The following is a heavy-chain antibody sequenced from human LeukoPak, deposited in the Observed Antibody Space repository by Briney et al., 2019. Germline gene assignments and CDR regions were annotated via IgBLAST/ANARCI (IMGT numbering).Heavy chain of an antibody. Sequence: SETLSLTCSVSGASIGSFYWSWIRQTPGKGLEWIGYVYDGGKTYYNPSLKGRVTISVDTFNNQFSLKLRSVTAADTAVYYCARGGPRTDDYNFDYWGQGTLVSVSS. J-gene: IGHJ4*02. V-gene: IGHV4-59*01. CDR2: VYDGGKT. CDR3: ARGGPRTDDYNFDY. D-gene: IGHD5-24*01. CDR1: GASIGSFY.